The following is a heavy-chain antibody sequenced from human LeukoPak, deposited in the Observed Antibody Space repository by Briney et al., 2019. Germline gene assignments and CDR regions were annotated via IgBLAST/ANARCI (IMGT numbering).Heavy chain of an antibody. D-gene: IGHD3-22*01. Sequence: GASVKVSCETSGYPFTTFQIHWVRQAPGQGLEWVGVINPSDDFTSYAQKFQGRVTLTRDTSTSTAYMELRSLRSDDTAVYYCAYSYDTDAFDIWGQGTMVTVSS. CDR2: INPSDDFT. CDR1: GYPFTTFQ. V-gene: IGHV1-46*01. CDR3: AYSYDTDAFDI. J-gene: IGHJ3*02.